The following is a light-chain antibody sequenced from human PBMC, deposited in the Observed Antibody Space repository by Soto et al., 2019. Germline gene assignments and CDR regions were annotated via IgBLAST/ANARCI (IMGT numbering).Light chain of an antibody. V-gene: IGLV8-61*01. J-gene: IGLJ3*02. Sequence: QTVVTQEPSFSVSPGGTVTLTCGLRSGSVSTNYYPSWYQQTPGQAPRTLMYTTNTRASGVPDRFSGSILGNKAALTITGAQAEDECDYYCVLYMGSGIWVFGGGTKLTVL. CDR1: SGSVSTNYY. CDR3: VLYMGSGIWV. CDR2: TTN.